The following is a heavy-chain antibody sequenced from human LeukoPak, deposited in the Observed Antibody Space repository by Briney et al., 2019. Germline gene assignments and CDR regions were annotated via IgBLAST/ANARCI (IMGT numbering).Heavy chain of an antibody. CDR1: GFTFSSYS. D-gene: IGHD3-10*01. Sequence: GGSLRLSCAASGFTFSSYSMNWVRQAPGKGLEWVSSISSSSSYIYYADSVKGRLTISRDNAKNSLYLQMNSLRAEDTAVYYCARDMVRGAAFDYWGQGTLVTVSS. CDR2: ISSSSSYI. V-gene: IGHV3-21*01. J-gene: IGHJ4*02. CDR3: ARDMVRGAAFDY.